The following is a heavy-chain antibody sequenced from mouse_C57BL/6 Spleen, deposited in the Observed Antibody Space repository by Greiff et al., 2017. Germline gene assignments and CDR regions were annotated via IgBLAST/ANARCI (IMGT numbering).Heavy chain of an antibody. J-gene: IGHJ4*01. Sequence: QVQLQQPGAELVKPGASVKLSCKASGYTFTSYWMQWVKQRPGQGLEWIGAIDPSDSYTNYNQKCKGKATLTVDTSSSTAYMQLSSLTSEDSAVYYCARHRLVRGYYAMDYWGQGTSVTVSS. CDR2: IDPSDSYT. CDR3: ARHRLVRGYYAMDY. D-gene: IGHD2-14*01. CDR1: GYTFTSYW. V-gene: IGHV1-50*01.